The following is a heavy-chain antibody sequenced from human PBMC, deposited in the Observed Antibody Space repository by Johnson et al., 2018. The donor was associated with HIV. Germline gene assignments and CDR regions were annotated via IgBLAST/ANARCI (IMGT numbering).Heavy chain of an antibody. V-gene: IGHV3-66*01. Sequence: MLLVESGGGLVQPGGSLRLSCAASGFSFSSFWMSWVRQVPGKGLEWVSLIHSGGTTFYAYSVRGRFTISRDSSKNTLYLQMNSLRDEDTALYYCARAVRGGGTTNSAFEGGGQGTMVTVSS. CDR2: IHSGGTT. D-gene: IGHD1-26*01. CDR1: GFSFSSFW. J-gene: IGHJ3*01. CDR3: ARAVRGGGTTNSAFEG.